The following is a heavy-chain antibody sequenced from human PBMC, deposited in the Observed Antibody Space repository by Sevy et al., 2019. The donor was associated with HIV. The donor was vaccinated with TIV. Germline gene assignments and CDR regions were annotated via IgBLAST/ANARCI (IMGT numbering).Heavy chain of an antibody. CDR2: ISAYNGNT. CDR1: GYTFTSYG. J-gene: IGHJ4*02. CDR3: AGTGLAGGDFDY. V-gene: IGHV1-18*01. Sequence: ASVKVSCKASGYTFTSYGISWVRQAPGQGLEWMGWISAYNGNTNYAQKLQGRVTMTTDTSTGKAYMELRSLRSDDTAVYYCAGTGLAGGDFDYWGQGTLVTVSS. D-gene: IGHD3-16*01.